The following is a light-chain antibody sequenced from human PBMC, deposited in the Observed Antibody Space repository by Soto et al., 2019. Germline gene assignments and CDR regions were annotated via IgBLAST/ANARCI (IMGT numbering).Light chain of an antibody. CDR3: QHYNSYWT. CDR1: QTISSW. V-gene: IGKV1-5*03. CDR2: NAS. Sequence: DIQMTQSPSTLSGSVGDRVTITCRASQTISSWLAWYQQKPGKAPKLLIYNASTLKSGVPSRFSGSGSGTEFTLTISSLQPDYFATYYCQHYNSYWTFGQGTKVDIK. J-gene: IGKJ1*01.